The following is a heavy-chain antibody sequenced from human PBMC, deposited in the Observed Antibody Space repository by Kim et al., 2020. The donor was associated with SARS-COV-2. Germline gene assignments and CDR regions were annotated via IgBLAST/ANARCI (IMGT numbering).Heavy chain of an antibody. V-gene: IGHV3-20*01. J-gene: IGHJ6*02. CDR3: ARDRGGSTMVRGVYYYYGMDV. CDR1: GFTFDDYG. CDR2: INWNGGST. D-gene: IGHD3-10*01. Sequence: GGSLRLSCAASGFTFDDYGMSWVRQAPGKGLEWVSGINWNGGSTGYADSVKGRFTISRDNAKNSLYLQMNSLRAEDTALYHCARDRGGSTMVRGVYYYYGMDVWGQGTTVTVSS.